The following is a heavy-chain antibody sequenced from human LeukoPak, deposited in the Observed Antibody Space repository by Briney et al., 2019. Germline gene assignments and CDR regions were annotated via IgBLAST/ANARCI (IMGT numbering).Heavy chain of an antibody. CDR1: GFTFSSYG. CDR2: IRYEGSNK. CDR3: AKDEKQLAFVY. J-gene: IGHJ4*02. V-gene: IGHV3-30*02. D-gene: IGHD6-13*01. Sequence: GGSLRLSCAASGFTFSSYGMHWVRQAPGKGLEWVAFIRYEGSNKYYADSVKGRFTISRDNSKNTLYLQMNSLRAEDTAVYYCAKDEKQLAFVYWGQGTLVTVSS.